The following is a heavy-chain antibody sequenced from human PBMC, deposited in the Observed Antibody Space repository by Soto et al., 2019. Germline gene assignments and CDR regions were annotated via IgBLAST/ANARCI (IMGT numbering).Heavy chain of an antibody. CDR2: IYPYDSDT. CDR1: GYTFTNYW. V-gene: IGHV5-51*01. CDR3: AGRDNDYYGMDV. J-gene: IGHJ6*02. Sequence: GESLKISCKGSGYTFTNYWIAWVRQMPGKGLELMGIIYPYDSDTRYSPSFQGQVTISADKSISTAYLQWSSLKASDTAMYYCAGRDNDYYGMDVWGQGTTVTVSS.